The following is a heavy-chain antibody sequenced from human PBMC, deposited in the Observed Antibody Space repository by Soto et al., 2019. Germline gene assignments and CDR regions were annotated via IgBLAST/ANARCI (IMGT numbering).Heavy chain of an antibody. CDR3: ARDPGYCSGGSCYSFDY. CDR2: INPSGGST. D-gene: IGHD2-15*01. V-gene: IGHV1-46*01. Sequence: QVQLVQSGAEVKKPGASVKVSCKASGYTFTSYYMHWVRQAPGQGLEWMGIINPSGGSTSYAQKFQGRVTMTRDTSTSTVYMDLRSLRSEDTAVYYCARDPGYCSGGSCYSFDYWGQGTLVTVSS. CDR1: GYTFTSYY. J-gene: IGHJ4*02.